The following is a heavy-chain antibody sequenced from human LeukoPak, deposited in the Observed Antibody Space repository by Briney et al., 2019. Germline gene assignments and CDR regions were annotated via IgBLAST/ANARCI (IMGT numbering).Heavy chain of an antibody. D-gene: IGHD3-10*01. V-gene: IGHV3-7*02. CDR2: IKPDGSEK. CDR3: VLRGMSLPF. Sequence: GGSLRLSCAASGFTFSNYWMNWVRQAPGKGLEWVATIKPDGSEKYYVDSVKGRFTISRDNAKNSLYLQMSSLRAEDTAVYYCVLRGMSLPFWGHGTLVTVSS. J-gene: IGHJ4*01. CDR1: GFTFSNYW.